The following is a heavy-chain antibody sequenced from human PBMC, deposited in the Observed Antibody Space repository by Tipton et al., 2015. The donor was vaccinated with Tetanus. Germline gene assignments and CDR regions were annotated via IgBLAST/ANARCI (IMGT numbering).Heavy chain of an antibody. Sequence: TLSLTCTVSGGSISGSYWNWIRQPPGKGLEWIGYVYYNGNTHYNPALKSRITISQDASKNQFSLKLTSVTAADTAVYYCARANYDFPKKGPFDSWGQGTLVIVSS. J-gene: IGHJ4*02. CDR2: VYYNGNT. CDR1: GGSISGSY. V-gene: IGHV4-59*01. CDR3: ARANYDFPKKGPFDS. D-gene: IGHD3-3*01.